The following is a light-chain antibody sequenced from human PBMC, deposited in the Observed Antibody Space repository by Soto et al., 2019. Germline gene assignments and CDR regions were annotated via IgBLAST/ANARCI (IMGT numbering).Light chain of an antibody. CDR1: QSVSSSY. Sequence: EIVVTQSPGTLSLSPGDKATLSCRASQSVSSSYLAWYQQKPGQTPRLLIYGASSRATGIPDRFSGSGSGTDLTLTISRLEPEDFVVYYCQQYGSSPPTFGQGTRLEIK. CDR3: QQYGSSPPT. J-gene: IGKJ5*01. V-gene: IGKV3-20*01. CDR2: GAS.